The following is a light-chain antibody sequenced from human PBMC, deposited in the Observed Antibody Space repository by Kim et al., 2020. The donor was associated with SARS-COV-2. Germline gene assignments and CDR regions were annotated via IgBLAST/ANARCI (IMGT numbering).Light chain of an antibody. J-gene: IGLJ1*01. CDR1: DMGSKS. Sequence: APGKTASITCGGNDMGSKSVHWYQQRPGQAPVLVLYYNTDRPSGIPERFSGSNSGNTATLTINRVEAGDEADYYCQVWDISSDHYVFGTGTKVTVL. CDR3: QVWDISSDHYV. V-gene: IGLV3-21*04. CDR2: YNT.